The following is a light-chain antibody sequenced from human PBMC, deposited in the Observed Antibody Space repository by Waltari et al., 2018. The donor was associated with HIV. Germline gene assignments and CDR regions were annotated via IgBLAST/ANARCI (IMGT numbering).Light chain of an antibody. V-gene: IGLV2-14*03. CDR2: DIN. CDR3: ASNRLDYTLI. CDR1: STDSRSYQY. Sequence: QSALTPPASVSGFPGPSINISCTGISTDSRSYQYVSWYQQHPGKIPRLIIFDINTRPSGVSDHISGSRSGNSASLTFSGLQSGDEAHYYCASNRLDYTLIFGGGTKLTVL. J-gene: IGLJ2*01.